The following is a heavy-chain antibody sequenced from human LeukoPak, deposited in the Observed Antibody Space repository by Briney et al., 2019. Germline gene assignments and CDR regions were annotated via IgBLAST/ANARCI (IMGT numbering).Heavy chain of an antibody. CDR1: GFTFSHYG. J-gene: IGHJ4*02. D-gene: IGHD6-13*01. CDR2: IRYDGTNE. CDR3: AKEGPDYSVAAGLEY. Sequence: PGGSLRLSCAASGFTFSHYGMYGVRQAPGRGLVGVAFIRYDGTNEYNAAVKGRFTVSRDNSKNTLYLQMNSLRGDDTAVYYCAKEGPDYSVAAGLEYWGQGTLVTVSS. V-gene: IGHV3-30*02.